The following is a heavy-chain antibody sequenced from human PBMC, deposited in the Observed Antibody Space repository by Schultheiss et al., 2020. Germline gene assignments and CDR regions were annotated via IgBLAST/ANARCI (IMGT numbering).Heavy chain of an antibody. CDR3: ARSTQYYYDSSGYRY. CDR1: GFTFSSYW. Sequence: GESLKISCAASGFTFSSYWMSWVRQAPGKGLEWVANIKQDGSEKYYVDSVKGRFTISRDNAKNSLYLQMNSLRAEDTAVYYCARSTQYYYDSSGYRYWGQGALVTVAS. V-gene: IGHV3-7*03. D-gene: IGHD3-22*01. CDR2: IKQDGSEK. J-gene: IGHJ4*02.